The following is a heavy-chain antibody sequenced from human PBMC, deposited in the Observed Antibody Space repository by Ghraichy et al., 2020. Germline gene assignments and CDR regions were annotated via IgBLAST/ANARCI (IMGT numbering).Heavy chain of an antibody. CDR3: AADSILGQLEWELLFAFDI. CDR2: IVVGSGNT. Sequence: SVKVSCKASGFTFTSSAMQWVRQARGQRLEWIGWIVVGSGNTNYAQKFQERVTITRDMSTSTAYMELSSLRSEDTAVYYCAADSILGQLEWELLFAFDIWGQGTMVTVSS. V-gene: IGHV1-58*02. CDR1: GFTFTSSA. J-gene: IGHJ3*02. D-gene: IGHD1-26*01.